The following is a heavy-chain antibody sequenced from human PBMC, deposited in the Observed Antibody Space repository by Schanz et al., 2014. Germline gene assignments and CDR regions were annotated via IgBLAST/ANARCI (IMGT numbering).Heavy chain of an antibody. CDR2: IGTSGGT. CDR1: GFTFSSYA. V-gene: IGHV3-23*01. CDR3: AKIERNED. J-gene: IGHJ4*02. D-gene: IGHD1-1*01. Sequence: EVHLLDSGGGLVQPGGSLRLSCAASGFTFSSYAMGWVRQARGKGLEWVSTIGTSGGTNYAESVKGRFTISRDNSKNTLYLQMNSLRAEDTAVYFCAKIERNEDWGQGTLVTVSA.